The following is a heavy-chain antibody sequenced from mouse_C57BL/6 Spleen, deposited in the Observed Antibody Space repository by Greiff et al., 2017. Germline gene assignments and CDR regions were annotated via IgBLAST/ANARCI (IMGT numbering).Heavy chain of an antibody. J-gene: IGHJ2*01. CDR3: SRYSNLGFGY. CDR2: IDPSDSYT. CDR1: GYTFTSYW. V-gene: IGHV1-59*01. Sequence: VQLQQPGAELVRPGTSVKLSCKASGYTFTSYWMHWVKQRPGQGLEWIGMIDPSDSYTNYNQKFKGKATLTVDTASSTAYMQLSLLTSEDSAVYYCSRYSNLGFGYWGKGTTLSVSS. D-gene: IGHD2-5*01.